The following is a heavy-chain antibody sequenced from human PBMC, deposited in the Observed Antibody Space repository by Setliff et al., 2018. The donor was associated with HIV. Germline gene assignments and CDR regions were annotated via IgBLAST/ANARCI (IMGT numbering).Heavy chain of an antibody. V-gene: IGHV4-61*02. CDR1: GDSMTSGSYY. Sequence: SETLSLTCTVSGDSMTSGSYYWTWIRQPAGKRLEWIGRVTVNGATEYNPSLQSRVTISVDTSENQVSLKLNSMTAADTAVYFCVRGPQWLVQKGRVYYFDYWGQGTLVTVSS. J-gene: IGHJ4*02. CDR2: VTVNGAT. CDR3: VRGPQWLVQKGRVYYFDY. D-gene: IGHD6-19*01.